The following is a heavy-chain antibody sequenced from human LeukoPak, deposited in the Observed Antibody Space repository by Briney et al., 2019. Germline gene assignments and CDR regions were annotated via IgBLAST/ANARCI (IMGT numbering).Heavy chain of an antibody. D-gene: IGHD6-19*01. CDR1: RGSISTYY. J-gene: IGHJ4*02. CDR3: ARDEGSGWYAY. V-gene: IGHV4-59*12. Sequence: SETLSLTCTVSRGSISTYYWNWIRQPPGKGLEWIGYIYYTGTTDYNPSLKSRVTMSGDTSKNLFSLRLTSVTAADTAIYYCARDEGSGWYAYWGQGTLVTVSS. CDR2: IYYTGTT.